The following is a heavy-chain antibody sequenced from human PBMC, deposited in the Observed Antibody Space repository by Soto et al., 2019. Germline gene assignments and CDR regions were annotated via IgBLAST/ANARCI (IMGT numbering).Heavy chain of an antibody. Sequence: PSETLSLTCTVSGGSISSSSYYWGWIRQPPGKGLEWIGSIFYSGSTDYNPSLKSRVTISVDTSKNQFSLNLSSVTAADTAVYYCARPPHYYDGSVYYRGKDLEVGYWGQGTLVTVSS. J-gene: IGHJ4*02. D-gene: IGHD3-22*01. V-gene: IGHV4-39*01. CDR2: IFYSGST. CDR3: ARPPHYYDGSVYYRGKDLEVGY. CDR1: GGSISSSSYY.